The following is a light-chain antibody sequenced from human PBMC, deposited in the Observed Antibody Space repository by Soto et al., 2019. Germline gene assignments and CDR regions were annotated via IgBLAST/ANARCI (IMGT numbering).Light chain of an antibody. V-gene: IGLV2-14*01. J-gene: IGLJ1*01. CDR1: SSDVGGYNY. Sequence: QSALTQPASVSGSPGQSITISCTGTSSDVGGYNYVSWYQHHPGKASKLIIYEVSNRPSGVSNRFSGSKSGNTASLTISGLQAEDEADYYCNSYTSKSTGVFGTGTKLTVL. CDR3: NSYTSKSTGV. CDR2: EVS.